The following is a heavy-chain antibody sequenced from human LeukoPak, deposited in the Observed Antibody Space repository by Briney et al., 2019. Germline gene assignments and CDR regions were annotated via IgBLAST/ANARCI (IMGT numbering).Heavy chain of an antibody. D-gene: IGHD2-2*01. Sequence: GSLRLSCAASGFTFSDYYMSWIRQAPGKGLEWLAHIFSNDEKSYSTSLKSRLTISKDTSKSQVVLTMTNMDPVDAATYYCARVPIPALGYFDSWGQGTLVTVSS. V-gene: IGHV2-26*01. J-gene: IGHJ4*02. CDR2: IFSNDEK. CDR1: GFTFSDYY. CDR3: ARVPIPALGYFDS.